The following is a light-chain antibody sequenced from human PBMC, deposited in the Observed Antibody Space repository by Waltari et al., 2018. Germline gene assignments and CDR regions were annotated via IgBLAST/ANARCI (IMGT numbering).Light chain of an antibody. CDR1: GCNIGAGYD. CDR2: GSN. Sequence: GASGQTVTISCTGSGCNIGAGYDVHWYQQAPRAAPKLLIYGSNSRPLGVPDRFFGSTSGTSASLAITGLQAEDEAVYYCQSYDTSLTVMFGGGTKLT. V-gene: IGLV1-40*01. J-gene: IGLJ3*02. CDR3: QSYDTSLTVM.